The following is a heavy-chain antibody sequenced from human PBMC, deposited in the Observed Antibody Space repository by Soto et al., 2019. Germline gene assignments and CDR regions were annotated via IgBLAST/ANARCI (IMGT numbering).Heavy chain of an antibody. J-gene: IGHJ4*01. Sequence: QVQLHESGPGLVKPSQTLSLTCTVSGGSINSGGYYWTWIRQHPGKGLEWIGYIFYSRTTSYNPSLKSRVTISSDTAKNQFSLTLRSVTAADSAVYYCARGSPGELAYYFDFWGQGTPVTVSS. CDR3: ARGSPGELAYYFDF. V-gene: IGHV4-31*03. CDR1: GGSINSGGYY. CDR2: IFYSRTT. D-gene: IGHD3-16*01.